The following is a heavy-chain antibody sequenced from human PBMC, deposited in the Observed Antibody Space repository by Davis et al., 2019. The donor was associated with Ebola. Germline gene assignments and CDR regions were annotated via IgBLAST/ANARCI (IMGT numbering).Heavy chain of an antibody. J-gene: IGHJ6*02. CDR1: GFTFSSYG. Sequence: GESLKISCAASGFTFSSYGMHWVRQAPGKGLEWVSYISSSGSTIYYADSVKGRFTISRDNAKNSLYLQMNSLRAEDTAVYYCAGSTVGYDWRGYYYDGMDVWGQGTTVTVSS. D-gene: IGHD5-12*01. CDR3: AGSTVGYDWRGYYYDGMDV. V-gene: IGHV3-48*04. CDR2: ISSSGSTI.